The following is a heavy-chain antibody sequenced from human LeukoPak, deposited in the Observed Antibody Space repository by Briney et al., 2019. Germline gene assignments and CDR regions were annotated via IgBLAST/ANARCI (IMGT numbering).Heavy chain of an antibody. CDR1: GDSISSNSYY. CDR2: VSYSGST. D-gene: IGHD3-10*01. CDR3: ARHRWDGSGSYYSNWFDP. V-gene: IGHV4-39*01. J-gene: IGHJ5*02. Sequence: SETLSLTCSVSGDSISSNSYYWGWIRQPPGKGLEWIGSVSYSGSTYYNPSLKSRVTISVDTSKNQFSLKLISVTAADTAVYYCARHRWDGSGSYYSNWFDPWGQGTLVTVSS.